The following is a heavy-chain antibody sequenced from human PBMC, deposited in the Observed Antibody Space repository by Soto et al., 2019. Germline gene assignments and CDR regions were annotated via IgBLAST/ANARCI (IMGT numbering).Heavy chain of an antibody. J-gene: IGHJ6*02. CDR1: GYSFTSYW. CDR3: ARLSPDVYGDYINSYYYGMDV. V-gene: IGHV5-10-1*01. D-gene: IGHD4-17*01. Sequence: PGESLKISCKGSGYSFTSYWISWVRQMPGKGLEWMGRIDPSDSYTNYSPSFQGHVTISADKSISTAYLQWSSLKASDTAMYYCARLSPDVYGDYINSYYYGMDVWGQGTTVTVSS. CDR2: IDPSDSYT.